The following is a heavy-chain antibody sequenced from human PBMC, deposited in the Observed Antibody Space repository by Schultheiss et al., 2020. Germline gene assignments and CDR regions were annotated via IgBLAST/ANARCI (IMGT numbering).Heavy chain of an antibody. CDR1: GGSFSGYY. CDR3: ARVGRTRNFDY. V-gene: IGHV4-59*10. Sequence: SETLSLTCAVYGGSFSGYYWSWIRQPAGKGLEWIGRIYTSGSTNYNPSLKSRVTISVDTSKNQFSLKLSSVTAADTAVYYCARVGRTRNFDYWGQGTLVTVSS. J-gene: IGHJ4*02. D-gene: IGHD1-26*01. CDR2: IYTSGST.